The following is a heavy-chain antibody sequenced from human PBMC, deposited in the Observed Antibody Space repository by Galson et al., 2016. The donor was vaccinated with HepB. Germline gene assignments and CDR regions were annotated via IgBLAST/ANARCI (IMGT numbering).Heavy chain of an antibody. Sequence: SETLSLTCTVSGGSISSSSYCWGWIRQPPGKGLQWIGSIYNGGSTYYKPSLKSRPTITVDTSKNKISVRLTSVTAADTAVYYCARVSNYVGPDLTREDAFDIWGQGTMVTVSS. D-gene: IGHD3-10*02. CDR2: IYNGGST. CDR3: ARVSNYVGPDLTREDAFDI. V-gene: IGHV4-39*01. J-gene: IGHJ3*02. CDR1: GGSISSSSYC.